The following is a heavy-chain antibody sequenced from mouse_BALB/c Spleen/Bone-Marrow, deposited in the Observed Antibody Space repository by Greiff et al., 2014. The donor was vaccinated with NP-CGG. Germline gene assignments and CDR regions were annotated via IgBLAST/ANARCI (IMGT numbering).Heavy chain of an antibody. V-gene: IGHV5-6-5*01. CDR1: GFTISSYA. CDR3: AREGGTTAHYYAMDY. J-gene: IGHJ4*01. D-gene: IGHD1-2*01. Sequence: EVQLQESGGGLVKPGGSLKLSCAASGFTISSYAMSWVRQTPEKRLEWVASISSGGSTYYPDSVKGRITIFRDNARNILYLQMSSLRSEDTAMYYCAREGGTTAHYYAMDYWGQGTSVTVSS. CDR2: ISSGGST.